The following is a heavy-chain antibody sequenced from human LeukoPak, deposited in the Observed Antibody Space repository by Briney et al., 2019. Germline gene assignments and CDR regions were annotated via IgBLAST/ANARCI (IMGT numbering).Heavy chain of an antibody. V-gene: IGHV3-30-3*01. CDR2: ISYDGSNK. CDR3: ASLGGTVTVVESFFDY. J-gene: IGHJ4*02. D-gene: IGHD4-17*01. Sequence: GGSLRLSCAASGFTFCSYAMHWVRQAPGKGLEWVAVISYDGSNKYYADSVKGRFTISRDDSKNTLYLQMNRLRAEDTAIYYCASLGGTVTVVESFFDYWGQGTLVTVSS. CDR1: GFTFCSYA.